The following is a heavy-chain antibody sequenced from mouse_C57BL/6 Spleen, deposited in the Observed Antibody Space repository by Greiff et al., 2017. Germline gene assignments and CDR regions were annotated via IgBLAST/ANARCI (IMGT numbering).Heavy chain of an antibody. CDR1: GYTFTSYW. Sequence: QVQLQQPGPELVKPGASVSLSCKASGYTFTSYWMHWVKQRPGQGLEWIGMIHPNSGSTNYNEKFKSKATLTVDNSSSTAYMQLSSLASEDSAVYDCAIIYYSNWAMDYWGQGTSVTVSS. CDR3: AIIYYSNWAMDY. J-gene: IGHJ4*01. CDR2: IHPNSGST. D-gene: IGHD2-5*01. V-gene: IGHV1-64*01.